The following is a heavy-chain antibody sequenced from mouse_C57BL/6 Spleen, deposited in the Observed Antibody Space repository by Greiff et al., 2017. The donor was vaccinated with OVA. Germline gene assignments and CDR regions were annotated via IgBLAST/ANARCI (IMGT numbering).Heavy chain of an antibody. V-gene: IGHV5-17*01. D-gene: IGHD1-1*01. CDR3: ARGGSSKGWYFDV. Sequence: EVKLMESGGGLVKPGGSLKLSCAASGFTFSDYGMHWVRQAPEKGLEWVAYISSGSSTIYYADTVKGRFTISRDNAKNTLFLQMTSLRSEDTAMYYCARGGSSKGWYFDVWGTGTTVTVSS. CDR2: ISSGSSTI. CDR1: GFTFSDYG. J-gene: IGHJ1*03.